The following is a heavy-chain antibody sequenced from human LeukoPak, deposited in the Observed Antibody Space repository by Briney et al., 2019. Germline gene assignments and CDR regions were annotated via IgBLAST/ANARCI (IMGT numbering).Heavy chain of an antibody. V-gene: IGHV1-69*04. J-gene: IGHJ4*02. Sequence: SVKVSCKASGGTFSSYAVSWVRQAPGQGLEWMGRIIPIFGIANYAQKFQGRVTITADKSTSTAYMELSSLRSEDTAVYYCARCSRGYSYGSFDYWGQGTLVTVSS. CDR3: ARCSRGYSYGSFDY. D-gene: IGHD5-18*01. CDR2: IIPIFGIA. CDR1: GGTFSSYA.